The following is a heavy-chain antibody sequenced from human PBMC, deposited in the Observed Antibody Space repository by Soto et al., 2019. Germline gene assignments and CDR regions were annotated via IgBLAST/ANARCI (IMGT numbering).Heavy chain of an antibody. CDR2: IDTTGAP. CDR1: GFTFSRYD. CDR3: ARESSDWSAVDY. D-gene: IGHD6-19*01. V-gene: IGHV3-13*05. Sequence: EVQLVESGGGLVQPGGSLRLSCAASGFTFSRYDMHWVRQGTGKGLEWVSGIDTTGAPYYSGSVKGRFTISRENAKNSLLLEMDSLRPGDTAVYYCARESSDWSAVDYWGQGTLVNVSS. J-gene: IGHJ4*02.